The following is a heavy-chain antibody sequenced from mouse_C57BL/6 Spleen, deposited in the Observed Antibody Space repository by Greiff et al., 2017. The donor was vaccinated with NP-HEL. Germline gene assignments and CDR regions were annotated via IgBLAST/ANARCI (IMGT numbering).Heavy chain of an antibody. Sequence: VQLQQSGPGLVQPSQSLSITCTVSGFSLTSYGVHWVRQSPGKGLEWLGVIWSGGSTDYNAAFISRLSISKDNSKSQVFFKMNSLQADDTAIYYCARKDDYHYYAMDYWGQGTSVTVSS. D-gene: IGHD2-4*01. CDR3: ARKDDYHYYAMDY. V-gene: IGHV2-2*01. CDR2: IWSGGST. J-gene: IGHJ4*01. CDR1: GFSLTSYG.